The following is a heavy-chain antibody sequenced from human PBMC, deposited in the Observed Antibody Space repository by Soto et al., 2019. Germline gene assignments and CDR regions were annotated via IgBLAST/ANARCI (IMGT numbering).Heavy chain of an antibody. CDR3: ARSWDFLEWFFNWFDP. J-gene: IGHJ5*02. Sequence: TSETLCLTCTVSGGSISSGGYYWSWVRQHPGKGLEWIGYIYYSGSTYYNPSLKSRVTISVDTSKNQFSLKLSSVTAADTAVYYCARSWDFLEWFFNWFDPWGQGTLVTVSS. CDR1: GGSISSGGYY. D-gene: IGHD3-3*01. V-gene: IGHV4-31*03. CDR2: IYYSGST.